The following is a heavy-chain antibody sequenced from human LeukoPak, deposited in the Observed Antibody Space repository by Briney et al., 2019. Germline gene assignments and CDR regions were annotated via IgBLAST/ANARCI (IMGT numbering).Heavy chain of an antibody. V-gene: IGHV1-69*13. CDR3: AREITSSGWGLGGANWFDP. J-gene: IGHJ5*02. CDR1: GGTFSSYA. D-gene: IGHD6-19*01. Sequence: SVKVSCKASGGTFSSYAISWVRQAPGQGLEWMGGIIPIFGTANYAQKFQGRVTITADESTSTAYMELSSLRSEDAAVYYCAREITSSGWGLGGANWFDPWGQGTLVTVSS. CDR2: IIPIFGTA.